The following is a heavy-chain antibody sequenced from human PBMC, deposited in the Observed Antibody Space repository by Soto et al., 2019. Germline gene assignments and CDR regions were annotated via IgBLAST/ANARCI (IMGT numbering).Heavy chain of an antibody. CDR1: GGTFSSYA. CDR2: IIPIFGTA. V-gene: IGHV1-69*06. J-gene: IGHJ6*02. D-gene: IGHD3-3*01. Sequence: SVKVSCKASGGTFSSYAISWVRQAPGQGLEWMGGIIPIFGTANYAQKFQGRVTITADKSTSTAYMELSSLRSEDTAVYYCARGGSENDFWSGYYGRMDVWGQGTTVTVSS. CDR3: ARGGSENDFWSGYYGRMDV.